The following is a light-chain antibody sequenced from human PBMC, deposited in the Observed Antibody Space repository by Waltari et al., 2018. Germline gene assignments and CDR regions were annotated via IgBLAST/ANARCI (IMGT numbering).Light chain of an antibody. CDR1: QSVSRA. CDR2: CAS. CDR3: QHYVRLPAT. Sequence: EIVLTQSPGSLSSSPGERVTLSCRASQSVSRALAWYQQQPGQAPRLLIFCASNRATGIPDRFSGSGSETDFSLTISRLEPEDFAVYYCQHYVRLPATFGRGTKVEIK. V-gene: IGKV3-20*01. J-gene: IGKJ1*01.